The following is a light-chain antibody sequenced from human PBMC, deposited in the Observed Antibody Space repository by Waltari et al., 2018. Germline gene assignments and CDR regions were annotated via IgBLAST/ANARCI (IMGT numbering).Light chain of an antibody. J-gene: IGKJ1*01. CDR1: QSVSGN. V-gene: IGKV3-20*01. Sequence: ETILTQSPGTLALSPGESSTLSCRASQSVSGNLVWYQHKPGQAPRLLISGSSQRATGIPDRFSGSGSGTDFTLTISRLEPEDVAVYYCQHYVTSPPWTFGQGTKVEFK. CDR2: GSS. CDR3: QHYVTSPPWT.